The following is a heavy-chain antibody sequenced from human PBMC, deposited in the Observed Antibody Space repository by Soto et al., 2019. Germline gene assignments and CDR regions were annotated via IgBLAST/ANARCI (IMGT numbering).Heavy chain of an antibody. Sequence: GSLRLSCAASGFTFSSYSMNWVRQAPGKGLEWVSYISSSSTIYYADSVKGRFTISRDNAKNSLYLQMNSLRDEDTAVYYCARDIPLEDGDYWGQGTLVTVSS. CDR3: ARDIPLEDGDY. J-gene: IGHJ4*02. CDR2: ISSSSTI. D-gene: IGHD2-21*01. V-gene: IGHV3-48*02. CDR1: GFTFSSYS.